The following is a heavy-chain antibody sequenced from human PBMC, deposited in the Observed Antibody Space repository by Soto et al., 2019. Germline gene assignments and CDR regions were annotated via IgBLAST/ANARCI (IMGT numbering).Heavy chain of an antibody. Sequence: VQLVESGGALVQPGGSLRLSCAASGFTFSSYSMNWVRQAPGKGLEWLSYISSKSKTIFYADSVKGRFTISRDNAMDTLYLQMRSLRAEDTAVYYCARGRRTVVPFDYWGQGTLVTVSS. V-gene: IGHV3-48*01. D-gene: IGHD2-15*01. CDR1: GFTFSSYS. CDR3: ARGRRTVVPFDY. J-gene: IGHJ4*02. CDR2: ISSKSKTI.